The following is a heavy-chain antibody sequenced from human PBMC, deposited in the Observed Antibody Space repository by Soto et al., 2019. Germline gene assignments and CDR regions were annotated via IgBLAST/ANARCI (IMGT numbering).Heavy chain of an antibody. Sequence: GASVKVSCKASGGTFSSYAISWVRHAPGQGLEWMGGIIPIFGTANYAQKFQGRVTITADESTSTAYMELSSLRSEDTAVYYCSGHFGVVIIDDYWGQGTLVTVSS. V-gene: IGHV1-69*13. D-gene: IGHD3-3*01. J-gene: IGHJ4*02. CDR2: IIPIFGTA. CDR1: GGTFSSYA. CDR3: SGHFGVVIIDDY.